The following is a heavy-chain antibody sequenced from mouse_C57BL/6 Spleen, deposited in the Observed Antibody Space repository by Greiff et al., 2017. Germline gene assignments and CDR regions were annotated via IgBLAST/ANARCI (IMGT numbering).Heavy chain of an antibody. D-gene: IGHD1-1*01. CDR3: TRPSDGSHFDY. V-gene: IGHV1-15*01. J-gene: IGHJ2*01. CDR1: GYTFTDYE. Sequence: VQLQESGAELVRPGASVTLSCKASGYTFTDYEMHWVKQTPVHGLEWIGAIDPETGGTAYNQKFKGKAILTADKSSSTAYMELRSLTSEDSAVYYCTRPSDGSHFDYWGQGTTLTVSS. CDR2: IDPETGGT.